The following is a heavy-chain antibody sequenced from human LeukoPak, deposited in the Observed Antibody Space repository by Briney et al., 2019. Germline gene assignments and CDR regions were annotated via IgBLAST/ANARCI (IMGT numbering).Heavy chain of an antibody. V-gene: IGHV3-49*03. CDR3: ARNTDDSGGYYYDY. CDR2: IRSKAYSGTT. D-gene: IGHD3-22*01. J-gene: IGHJ4*02. Sequence: GGSLRLSCTASGFTFGGYAMSWFRQAPGKGLEWVGFIRSKAYSGTTEYAASVKGRFTISRDEYTSIVSMQMNRLKTEDTAVYYCARNTDDSGGYYYDYWGQGTLVTVSS. CDR1: GFTFGGYA.